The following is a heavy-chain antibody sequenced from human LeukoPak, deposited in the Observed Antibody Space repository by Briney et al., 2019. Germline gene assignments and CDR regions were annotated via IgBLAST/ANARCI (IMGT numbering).Heavy chain of an antibody. J-gene: IGHJ4*02. D-gene: IGHD2-21*02. Sequence: GGSLGLSCAASGFTFSDYYMSWIRQAPGKGLEWVSYISSSGSTIYYADSVKGRFTISSDNAKNSLYLQMNSLRAEDTAVYYCGFGAYCGGDCYHPPTFIDYWGQGTLVTVSS. CDR2: ISSSGSTI. CDR3: GFGAYCGGDCYHPPTFIDY. CDR1: GFTFSDYY. V-gene: IGHV3-11*04.